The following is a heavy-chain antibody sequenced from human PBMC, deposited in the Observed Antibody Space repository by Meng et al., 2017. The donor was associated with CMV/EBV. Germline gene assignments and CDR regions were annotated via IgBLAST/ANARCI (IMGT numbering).Heavy chain of an antibody. V-gene: IGHV3-21*01. D-gene: IGHD2-2*01. CDR3: ARRYCSSTSCPPYYGMDV. CDR1: GFTFRSYS. CDR2: ISSSSSYI. Sequence: GGSLRLSCAASGFTFRSYSMNWVRQAPGKGLEWVSSISSSSSYIYYADSVKGRFTISRDNAKNSLYLQMNSLRAEDTAVYYCARRYCSSTSCPPYYGMDVWGQGTTVTVSS. J-gene: IGHJ6*02.